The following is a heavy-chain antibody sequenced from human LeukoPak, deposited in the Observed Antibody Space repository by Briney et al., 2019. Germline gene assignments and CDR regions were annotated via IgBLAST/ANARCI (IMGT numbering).Heavy chain of an antibody. J-gene: IGHJ4*02. V-gene: IGHV3-48*03. CDR2: ISSSGSTI. CDR3: ASYRDEQWLFDY. D-gene: IGHD6-19*01. CDR1: GFTFSSYE. Sequence: GGSLRLSCAASGFTFSSYEMNWVRQAPGKGLEWVSYISSSGSTIYYADSMKGRFTISRDNAKNSLYLQMNSLRAEDTAVYYCASYRDEQWLFDYWGQGTLVTVSS.